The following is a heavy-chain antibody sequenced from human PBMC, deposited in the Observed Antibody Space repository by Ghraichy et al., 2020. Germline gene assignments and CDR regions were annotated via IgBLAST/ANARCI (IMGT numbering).Heavy chain of an antibody. D-gene: IGHD6-19*01. CDR3: ARDNSVADPAWWFDP. CDR1: GYSFTTNY. J-gene: IGHJ5*02. V-gene: IGHV1-46*01. CDR2: INPSGEGT. Sequence: KVSYKTSGYSFTTNYMHWVRQAPGQGPEWMGVINPSGEGTTYALRFQGRVTMTRDTSTSTDYMELSGLRSEDTAVYYCARDNSVADPAWWFDPWGQGTLVTVST.